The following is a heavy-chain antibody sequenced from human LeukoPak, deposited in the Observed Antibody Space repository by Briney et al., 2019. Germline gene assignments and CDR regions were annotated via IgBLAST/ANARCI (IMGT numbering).Heavy chain of an antibody. D-gene: IGHD3-10*01. J-gene: IGHJ3*02. Sequence: SETLSLTCTVSSYSISSDYYWGWIRQPPGKGLEWIGNIYHSGNTYYNPSLKSRVIISVDTSKNQFSLKLSSVTAADTAVYYCTRVPNYTFDIWGQGTMVTVSS. CDR3: TRVPNYTFDI. V-gene: IGHV4-38-2*02. CDR1: SYSISSDYY. CDR2: IYHSGNT.